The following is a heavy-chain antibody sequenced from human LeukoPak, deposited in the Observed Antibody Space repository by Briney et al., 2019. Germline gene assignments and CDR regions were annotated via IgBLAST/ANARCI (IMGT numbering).Heavy chain of an antibody. D-gene: IGHD1-14*01. J-gene: IGHJ5*02. V-gene: IGHV3-9*01. CDR3: AKAMALSVFWFDP. CDR2: ISWNSGSI. Sequence: GGSLRLSCAASGFTFDDYAMHWVRQAPGKGLEWVSGISWNSGSIGYADSVKGRFTISRDNAKNSLYLQMSSLRAEDTALYYCAKAMALSVFWFDPWGQGTLVTVSS. CDR1: GFTFDDYA.